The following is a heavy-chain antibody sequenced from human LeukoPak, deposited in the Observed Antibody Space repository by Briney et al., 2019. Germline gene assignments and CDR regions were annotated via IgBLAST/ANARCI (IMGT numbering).Heavy chain of an antibody. CDR3: ARPGLPDHNCDSSGNYYGCVDP. CDR1: GVTFSNYG. V-gene: IGHV3-33*01. Sequence: GGSLRLSCTASGVTFSNYGMHWVRQAPGKGLEWVAVIWYDGSNKYYADSVKGRFTISRDNSKNTLYMQMNSLRAEDTAVYYCARPGLPDHNCDSSGNYYGCVDPWGQGALVTVSS. J-gene: IGHJ5*02. D-gene: IGHD3-22*01. CDR2: IWYDGSNK.